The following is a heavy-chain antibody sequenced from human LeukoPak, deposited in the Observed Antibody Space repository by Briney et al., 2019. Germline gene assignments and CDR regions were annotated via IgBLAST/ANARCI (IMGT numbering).Heavy chain of an antibody. D-gene: IGHD3-22*01. CDR1: GGSISSSSYY. V-gene: IGHV4-39*01. Sequence: SETLSLTCTVSGGSISSSSYYWGWIRQPPGKGLEWIGSIYYSGSTYYNPSLKSRVTISVDTSKNQFSLKLSSVTAADTAVYYCARGMFSTMIVVVIRGTFDYWGQGTLVTLSS. J-gene: IGHJ4*02. CDR2: IYYSGST. CDR3: ARGMFSTMIVVVIRGTFDY.